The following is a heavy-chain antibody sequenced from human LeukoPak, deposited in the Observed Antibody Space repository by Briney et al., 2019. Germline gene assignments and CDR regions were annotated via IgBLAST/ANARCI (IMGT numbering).Heavy chain of an antibody. D-gene: IGHD3-3*01. CDR1: GYTFTSYG. V-gene: IGHV1-18*01. J-gene: IGHJ4*02. CDR2: ISAYNGNT. CDR3: ARGHYDFWSGHLAIDY. Sequence: GASVKVSCKASGYTFTSYGISWVRQAPGQGLEWMGWISAYNGNTNYAQKLQGRVTVTTDTSTSTPYMELRSLRSDDTAVYYCARGHYDFWSGHLAIDYWGQGTLVTVSS.